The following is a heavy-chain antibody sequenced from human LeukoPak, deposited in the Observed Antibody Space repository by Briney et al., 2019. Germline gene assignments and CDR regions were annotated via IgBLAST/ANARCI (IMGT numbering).Heavy chain of an antibody. CDR3: ARANFLYCSSSTCLFDY. CDR2: INPNDGDT. J-gene: IGHJ4*02. V-gene: IGHV1-2*02. CDR1: GYTFTNYY. Sequence: ASVKVSCKASGYTFTNYYMHWVRQAPGQGFEWMGWINPNDGDTNYAQKFQGRVTMTRDTSISTAHMEVSRLRSDGTAVYYCARANFLYCSSSTCLFDYWGQGTLVTVSS. D-gene: IGHD2-2*01.